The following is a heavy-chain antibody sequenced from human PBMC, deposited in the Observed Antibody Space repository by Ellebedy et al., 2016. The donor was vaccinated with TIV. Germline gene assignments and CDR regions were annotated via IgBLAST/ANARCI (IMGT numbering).Heavy chain of an antibody. CDR2: TYYGSTWYN. D-gene: IGHD5-12*01. J-gene: IGHJ6*02. Sequence: MPSETLSLTCAISGDSVSSEISAWSWIRQSPSRGLEWLGRTYYGSTWYNDYAVSVKSRITISPDTSKNQFSLQLNSVTPDDTAVYYCARGWLRHGMDVWGQGTTVTVPS. V-gene: IGHV6-1*01. CDR1: GDSVSSEISA. CDR3: ARGWLRHGMDV.